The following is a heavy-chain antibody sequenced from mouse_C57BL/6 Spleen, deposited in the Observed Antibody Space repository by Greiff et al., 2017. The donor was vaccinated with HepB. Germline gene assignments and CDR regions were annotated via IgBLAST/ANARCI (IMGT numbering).Heavy chain of an antibody. Sequence: VQLQQPGAELVMPGASVKLSCKASGYTFTSYWMHWVKQRPGQGLEWIGEIDPSDSYTNYNQKFKGKSTLTVDKSSSTAYMQLSSLTSEDSAVYYCARGLGRERTWFAYWGQGTLVTVSA. CDR2: IDPSDSYT. D-gene: IGHD4-1*01. CDR3: ARGLGRERTWFAY. CDR1: GYTFTSYW. J-gene: IGHJ3*01. V-gene: IGHV1-69*01.